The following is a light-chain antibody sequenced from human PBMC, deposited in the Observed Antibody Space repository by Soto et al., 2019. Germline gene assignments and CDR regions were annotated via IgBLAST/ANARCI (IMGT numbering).Light chain of an antibody. CDR1: QSVSSY. J-gene: IGKJ4*01. V-gene: IGKV3-11*01. CDR3: QQRSNWPPV. CDR2: DAS. Sequence: EIVLTQSPATLSLSPGERGTLSCRASQSVSSYLAWYQQKPGQAPRLLIYDASNRATGIPARFSGSGSGTDFTLTISSLEPEDFAVYYCQQRSNWPPVFGGGTKVEIK.